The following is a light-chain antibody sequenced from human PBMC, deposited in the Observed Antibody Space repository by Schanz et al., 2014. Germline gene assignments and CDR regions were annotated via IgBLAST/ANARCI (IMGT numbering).Light chain of an antibody. Sequence: QSVLTQPPSVSGAPGQRVTISCTGSSSNIGAGYGVHWYQQFPGTAPKLLIYDNSRRPSGVPDRFSGSSSGTSASLVITGLQSEDEADYYCQSSESRLSAWVFGGGTKLTVL. CDR2: DNS. J-gene: IGLJ3*02. CDR1: SSNIGAGYG. V-gene: IGLV1-40*01. CDR3: QSSESRLSAWV.